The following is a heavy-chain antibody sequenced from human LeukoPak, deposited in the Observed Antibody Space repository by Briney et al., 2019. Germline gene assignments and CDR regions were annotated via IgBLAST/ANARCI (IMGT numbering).Heavy chain of an antibody. J-gene: IGHJ4*02. CDR1: GFTFDDYA. Sequence: PGGSLRLSCAASGFTFDDYAMHWVRQAPGKGLEWVSGISWNSGSIGYADSVKGRFTISRDNAKNTLYLQMNSLTAEDTAVYYCARPGYKNGYDYWGQGTLVTVSS. D-gene: IGHD5-24*01. CDR2: ISWNSGSI. V-gene: IGHV3-9*01. CDR3: ARPGYKNGYDY.